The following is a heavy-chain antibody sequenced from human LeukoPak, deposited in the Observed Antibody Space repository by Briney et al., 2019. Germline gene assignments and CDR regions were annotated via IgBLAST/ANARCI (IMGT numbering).Heavy chain of an antibody. V-gene: IGHV4-59*01. CDR2: IYYSGST. CDR1: DGSISSYY. J-gene: IGHJ4*02. CDR3: ARNYGDYGVYYFDY. D-gene: IGHD4-17*01. Sequence: SETLSLTCTVSDGSISSYYWSWIRQPPGEGLEWIGYIYYSGSTNYNPSLKSRVTISVDTSKNQFSLKLSSVTAADTAVYYCARNYGDYGVYYFDYWGQGTLVTVSS.